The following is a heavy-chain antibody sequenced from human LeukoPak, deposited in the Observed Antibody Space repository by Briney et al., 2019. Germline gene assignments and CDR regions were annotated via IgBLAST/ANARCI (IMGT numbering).Heavy chain of an antibody. CDR2: GNSDGSAT. CDR1: GFTFSRYW. Sequence: GRSLRLSCAASGFTFSRYWMYWVRQVPGKGLVWVSCGNSDGSATYYEDSVKGRFTISKDNAKNTLYLQMNSLSAEDTAVYYCARAGDSRALDIWGQGTTVTVSS. D-gene: IGHD2-21*01. V-gene: IGHV3-74*01. J-gene: IGHJ3*02. CDR3: ARAGDSRALDI.